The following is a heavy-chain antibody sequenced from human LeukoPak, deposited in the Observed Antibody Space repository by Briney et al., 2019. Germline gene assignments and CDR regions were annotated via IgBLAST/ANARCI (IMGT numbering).Heavy chain of an antibody. CDR2: TYDSGSS. CDR1: GGSMRNYY. CDR3: ARGWASSWYYFDF. Sequence: SETLSLTCAVSGGSMRNYYWSWIRQPPGKGLEWIGYTYDSGSSSYNPSLRSRVSISIDTSKNQFSLNLSSVTAADTAVYYCARGWASSWYYFDFWGQGTLVTVSS. D-gene: IGHD2-2*01. V-gene: IGHV4-59*01. J-gene: IGHJ4*02.